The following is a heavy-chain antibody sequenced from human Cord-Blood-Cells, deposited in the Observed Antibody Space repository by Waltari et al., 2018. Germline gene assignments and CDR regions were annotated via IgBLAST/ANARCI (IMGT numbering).Heavy chain of an antibody. J-gene: IGHJ3*02. CDR3: ARGGGNSADAFDI. V-gene: IGHV4-34*01. CDR2: INHSGST. CDR1: GGSFSGYY. D-gene: IGHD2-21*02. Sequence: QVQLQQWGAGLLKPSETLSLTCAVYGGSFSGYYWSWIRQPPGKGLEWIGEINHSGSTNYNPSLKSRVTISVDTSKNQFSLKLSSVTAADTAVYYCARGGGNSADAFDIWCQGTMVTVSS.